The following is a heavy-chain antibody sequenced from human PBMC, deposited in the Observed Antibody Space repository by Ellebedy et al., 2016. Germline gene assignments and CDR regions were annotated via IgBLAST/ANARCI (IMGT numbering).Heavy chain of an antibody. Sequence: GESLKISCAASGFTFSSYGMHWVRQAPGKGLEWVAVIWYDGSNKYYADSVKGRFTISRDNSKNTLDLQMNSLRSEDTAVYYCARGGYSYGSGDFDYWGQGTLVTVSS. J-gene: IGHJ4*02. V-gene: IGHV3-33*01. CDR1: GFTFSSYG. CDR3: ARGGYSYGSGDFDY. D-gene: IGHD5-18*01. CDR2: IWYDGSNK.